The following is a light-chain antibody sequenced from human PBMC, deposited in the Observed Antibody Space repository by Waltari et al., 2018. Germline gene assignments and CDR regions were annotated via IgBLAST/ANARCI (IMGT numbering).Light chain of an antibody. Sequence: DIQLTQSPSFLSASARDRVTITCRASQGISNYVAWYQQKPGTATKLLIYSASTLQSGVPSRFSGSGSGTEFSLTISSLQPEDFATYYCQQLNSYPLTFGGGTKVEIK. J-gene: IGKJ4*01. CDR1: QGISNY. V-gene: IGKV1-9*01. CDR2: SAS. CDR3: QQLNSYPLT.